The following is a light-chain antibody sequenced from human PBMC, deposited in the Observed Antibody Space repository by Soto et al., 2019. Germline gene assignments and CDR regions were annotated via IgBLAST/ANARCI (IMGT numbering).Light chain of an antibody. CDR1: QSISDT. CDR3: QQYDNWPWT. V-gene: IGKV3-15*01. CDR2: GAS. Sequence: ERGMTQSPATLSVSPGGRATLSCRASQSISDTLAWYQQKPGQAPRLLIHGASTRAPGFPARFSGSGSGTDFTLTISSLQSEDFAVYYCQQYDNWPWTCGPGTRWMS. J-gene: IGKJ1*01.